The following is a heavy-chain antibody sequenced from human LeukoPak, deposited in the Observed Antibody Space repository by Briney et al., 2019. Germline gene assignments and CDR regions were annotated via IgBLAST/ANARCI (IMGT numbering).Heavy chain of an antibody. D-gene: IGHD3-22*01. CDR2: IYHSGST. CDR3: AREMKYYDSSGYYYYYYYYMDV. Sequence: SETLSLTCTVSGYSISSGYYWGWIRQPPGKGLEWIGSIYHSGSTYYNPSLKSRVTMSVDTSKNQFSLKLSSVTAADTAVYYCAREMKYYDSSGYYYYYYYYMDVWGKGTTVTISS. V-gene: IGHV4-38-2*02. CDR1: GYSISSGYY. J-gene: IGHJ6*03.